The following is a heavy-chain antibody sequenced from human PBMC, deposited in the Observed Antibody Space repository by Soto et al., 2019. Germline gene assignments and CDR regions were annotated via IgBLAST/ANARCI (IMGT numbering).Heavy chain of an antibody. CDR1: GGSISSGGYY. J-gene: IGHJ4*02. D-gene: IGHD3-3*01. CDR3: ARAYENDFWSGYHFDY. V-gene: IGHV4-31*03. CDR2: IYYSGST. Sequence: SETLSLTCTVSGGSISSGGYYLSWIRQHPGKGLEWIGYIYYSGSTYYNPSLKSRVTISVDTSKNQFSLKLSSVTAADTAVYYCARAYENDFWSGYHFDYWGQGTLVTVSS.